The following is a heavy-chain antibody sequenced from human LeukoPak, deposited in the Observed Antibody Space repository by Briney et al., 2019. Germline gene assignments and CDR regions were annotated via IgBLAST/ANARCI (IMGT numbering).Heavy chain of an antibody. V-gene: IGHV3-23*01. D-gene: IGHD1-26*01. CDR3: AKDGGTALVDY. CDR2: ISGSGSRT. CDR1: GFTFNNYA. Sequence: PGGSLRLSCAASGFTFNNYAMSWVRQAPGKGLEGVSGISGSGSRTCYADSVKGRFTISRDNSKNTLYVQMNSLRAEDTAVYYCAKDGGTALVDYWGQGTLVTVSS. J-gene: IGHJ4*02.